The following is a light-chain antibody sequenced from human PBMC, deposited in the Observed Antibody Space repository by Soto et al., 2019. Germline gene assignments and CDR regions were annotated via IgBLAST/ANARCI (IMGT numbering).Light chain of an antibody. CDR1: QSVTSSY. CDR3: EQYDKSIT. Sequence: EIVLTQSPGTLSLSPGERATLSCRASQSVTSSYLAWYQQKPGQAPRLLIYGASSRATGIPDRFSGSGSGTDFTLTINRLEPEEFAVYYCEQYDKSITFGGGTKVEIQ. V-gene: IGKV3-20*01. CDR2: GAS. J-gene: IGKJ4*01.